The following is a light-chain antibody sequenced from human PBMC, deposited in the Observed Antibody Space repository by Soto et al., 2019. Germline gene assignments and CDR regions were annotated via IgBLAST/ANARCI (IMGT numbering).Light chain of an antibody. CDR2: DVS. V-gene: IGLV2-14*01. J-gene: IGLJ2*01. Sequence: QSALTQPASVSGSPGQSITISCTGTSSDVGGYNYVSWYQQHPGKAPKLMIYDVSNRPSGVSNRFSGSKSGNTASLTISGLQGEDEADYCCSSYTSSSTLDVVFGGGTKLAVL. CDR3: SSYTSSSTLDVV. CDR1: SSDVGGYNY.